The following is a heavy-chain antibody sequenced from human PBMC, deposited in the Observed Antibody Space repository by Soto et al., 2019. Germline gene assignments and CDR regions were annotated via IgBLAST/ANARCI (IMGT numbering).Heavy chain of an antibody. Sequence: GGSLRLSCAASGFTFSSYGMHWVRQAPGKGLEWVAVIWYDGSNKYYADSVKGRFTISRDNSKNTLYLQMNSLRAEDTAVYYCAREVRNYDFWSGPHPDNWFDPWGQGTLVTVSS. D-gene: IGHD3-3*01. J-gene: IGHJ5*02. CDR1: GFTFSSYG. V-gene: IGHV3-33*01. CDR2: IWYDGSNK. CDR3: AREVRNYDFWSGPHPDNWFDP.